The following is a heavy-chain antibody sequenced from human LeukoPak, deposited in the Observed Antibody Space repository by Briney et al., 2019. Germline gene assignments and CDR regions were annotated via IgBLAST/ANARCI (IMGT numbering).Heavy chain of an antibody. V-gene: IGHV3-11*01. Sequence: GGSLRLSCAASGFTFSDHYMSWIRQAPGKGLEWVSYISSSGSTIYYADSVKGRFTISRDNAKNSLYLQMNGLRAEDTAVYYCARAPFCSSTSCPSVIDYWGQGTLVTVSS. D-gene: IGHD2-2*01. CDR3: ARAPFCSSTSCPSVIDY. CDR2: ISSSGSTI. CDR1: GFTFSDHY. J-gene: IGHJ4*02.